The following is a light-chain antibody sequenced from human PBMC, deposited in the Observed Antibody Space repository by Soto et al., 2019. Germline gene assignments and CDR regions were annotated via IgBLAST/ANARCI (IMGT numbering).Light chain of an antibody. CDR1: SSDVGSYNL. Sequence: QSALTQPDSVSGSPGQSITISCTGTSSDVGSYNLVSWYQQRPGKAPKLMIYEVSKRPSGVSNRFSGSKSGNTASLTISGLQAEDEADYSCCSYAGSSTWVFGGGTKVTVL. CDR3: CSYAGSSTWV. V-gene: IGLV2-23*02. CDR2: EVS. J-gene: IGLJ3*02.